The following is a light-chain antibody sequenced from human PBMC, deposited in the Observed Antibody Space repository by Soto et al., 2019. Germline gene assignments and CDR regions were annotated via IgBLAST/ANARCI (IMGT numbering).Light chain of an antibody. CDR2: DVN. J-gene: IGLJ2*01. V-gene: IGLV2-14*03. CDR3: ESYTSSSTVS. Sequence: QSALTQPASVSGSPGQSITISCTGTSADVGAYNYVSWYQQHPGKAPKLIIYDVNNRPSGISNRFSGSKSANTASLTISGLQAEDEADYYCESYTSSSTVSFGGGTKLTVL. CDR1: SADVGAYNY.